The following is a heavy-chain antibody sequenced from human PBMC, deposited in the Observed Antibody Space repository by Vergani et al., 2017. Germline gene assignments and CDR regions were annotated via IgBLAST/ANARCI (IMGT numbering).Heavy chain of an antibody. D-gene: IGHD6-19*01. V-gene: IGHV4-39*01. CDR1: GGSISSSSYY. CDR3: ARHRGSGWPHCPLLGTPGDY. Sequence: QLQLQESGPGLVKPSETLSLTCTVSGGSISSSSYYWGWIRQPPGKGLEWIGSIYYSGSTYYNPSLKSRVTISVDTSKNQFSLKLSSVTAADPAVYYCARHRGSGWPHCPLLGTPGDYWGQGTLVTVSS. CDR2: IYYSGST. J-gene: IGHJ4*02.